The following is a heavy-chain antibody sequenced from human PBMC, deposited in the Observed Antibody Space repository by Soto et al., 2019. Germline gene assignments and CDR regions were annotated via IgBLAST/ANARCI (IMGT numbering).Heavy chain of an antibody. J-gene: IGHJ4*02. Sequence: GGSLRLSCVASGFTLSRYSMNWVRQAPGKGLEWVSYISRSSSTIYYADSVKGRFTISRDNAENSLYLQMNSLRAEDTAVYYCARGYSGSYNAFDCWGQGTLVTVSS. CDR2: ISRSSSTI. CDR1: GFTLSRYS. V-gene: IGHV3-48*01. CDR3: ARGYSGSYNAFDC. D-gene: IGHD1-26*01.